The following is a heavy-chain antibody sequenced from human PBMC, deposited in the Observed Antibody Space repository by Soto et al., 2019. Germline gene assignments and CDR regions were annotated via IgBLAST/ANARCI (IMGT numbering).Heavy chain of an antibody. V-gene: IGHV4-34*01. CDR2: IKHSGST. CDR3: ARERFLEWLLRERVTRGFDY. Sequence: QVQLQQWGAGLLKPSETLSLTCAVYGGSFSGYYWSWIRQPPGKGLEWIGEIKHSGSTNYNPSLKSRVTISVDTSKNQFSLKLSSVTAADTAVYYCARERFLEWLLRERVTRGFDYWGQGTLVTVSS. J-gene: IGHJ4*02. CDR1: GGSFSGYY. D-gene: IGHD3-3*01.